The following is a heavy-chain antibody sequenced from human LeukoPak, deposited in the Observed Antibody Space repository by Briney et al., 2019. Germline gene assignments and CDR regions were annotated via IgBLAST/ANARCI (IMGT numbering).Heavy chain of an antibody. J-gene: IGHJ6*02. CDR1: GGTFSSYA. Sequence: GASVKVSCKASGGTFSSYAITWVRQAPGQGLEWMGWISAYNGNTNYPQKLQGRVTMTTDTSTSTAYMELRSLSSDDTAVYYCARDQQLVRAFYYYYGMDVWGQGTTVTVSS. V-gene: IGHV1-18*01. D-gene: IGHD6-13*01. CDR2: ISAYNGNT. CDR3: ARDQQLVRAFYYYYGMDV.